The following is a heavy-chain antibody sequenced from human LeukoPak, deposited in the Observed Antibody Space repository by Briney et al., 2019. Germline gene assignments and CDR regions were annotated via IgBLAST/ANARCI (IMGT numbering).Heavy chain of an antibody. CDR2: IYTSGST. V-gene: IGHV4-4*07. CDR3: ARVSMIRDYGDLLPNWYFDL. J-gene: IGHJ2*01. Sequence: SETLSPTCTVSGGSIRSYYWTWIRQPAGKKLEWIGRIYTSGSTNYNPSLKSRVTMSVDTSSNQFSLRLRSVTAADTAVYYCARVSMIRDYGDLLPNWYFDLWGRGTLVTVSS. CDR1: GGSIRSYY. D-gene: IGHD4-17*01.